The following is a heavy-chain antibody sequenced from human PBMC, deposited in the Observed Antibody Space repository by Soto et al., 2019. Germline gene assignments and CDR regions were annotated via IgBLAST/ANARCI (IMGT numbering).Heavy chain of an antibody. V-gene: IGHV5-51*01. Sequence: GESLKISCKASGYSFTTYWIAWVRQMPGKGLEWMGGINPGDSGIRYSPSFQRQATISADNSISTAYLQWSSLKASDTSMHYWSRHVQLYDYYYGMHGWGQGTAVSVSS. CDR2: INPGDSGI. D-gene: IGHD4-4*01. CDR3: SRHVQLYDYYYGMHG. J-gene: IGHJ6*02. CDR1: GYSFTTYW.